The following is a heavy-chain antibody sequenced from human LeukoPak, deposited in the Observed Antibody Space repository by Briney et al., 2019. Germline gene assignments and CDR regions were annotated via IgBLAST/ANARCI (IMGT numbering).Heavy chain of an antibody. CDR1: GFTLSSYW. CDR3: ARDSEREIAVAGPPIAHAFDI. D-gene: IGHD6-19*01. J-gene: IGHJ3*02. Sequence: GGSLRLSCAASGFTLSSYWMTWVRQAPGKGLEWVANIKQDGSEKYYVDSVKGRFTISRDNAKNSLYLQMNSLRAEDTAVYYCARDSEREIAVAGPPIAHAFDIWGQGTMVTVSS. CDR2: IKQDGSEK. V-gene: IGHV3-7*01.